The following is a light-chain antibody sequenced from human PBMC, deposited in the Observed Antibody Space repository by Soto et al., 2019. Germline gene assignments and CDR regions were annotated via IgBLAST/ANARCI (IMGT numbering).Light chain of an antibody. CDR3: QQYNSYLT. CDR1: QSISSW. J-gene: IGKJ3*01. V-gene: IGKV1-5*01. Sequence: DIQMTQSPSTLSGSVGDRVTITCRASQSISSWLAWYQQKPGKAPKLLIYDASSLESGVPSRFSGSGSGTKFTLTISSLQPDDFATYYCQQYNSYLTFGPGTKVDIK. CDR2: DAS.